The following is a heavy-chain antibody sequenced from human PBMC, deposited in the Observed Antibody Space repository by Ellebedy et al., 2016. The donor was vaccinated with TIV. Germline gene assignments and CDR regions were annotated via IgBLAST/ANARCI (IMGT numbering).Heavy chain of an antibody. J-gene: IGHJ4*02. CDR2: MRNDGGEK. Sequence: GESLKISCAASGFPFDIYWMSWVRQAPGKGLEWVANMRNDGGEKYYVDSVKGRFTISRDNAKNSLYLQMDSLRVEDTALYYCARDNWNGLTSDYWGQGTLVTVSS. D-gene: IGHD1-20*01. CDR3: ARDNWNGLTSDY. V-gene: IGHV3-7*04. CDR1: GFPFDIYW.